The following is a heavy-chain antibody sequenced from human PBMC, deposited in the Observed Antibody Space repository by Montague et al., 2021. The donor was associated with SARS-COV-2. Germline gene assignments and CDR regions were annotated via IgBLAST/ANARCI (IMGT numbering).Heavy chain of an antibody. J-gene: IGHJ4*02. CDR1: GFTFSSYE. CDR3: ARDGALYSSGWWGGDFDY. D-gene: IGHD6-19*01. CDR2: ISSSGSTI. Sequence: SLSLSCAASGFTFSSYEMNWVRQAPGEGLEWVSYISSSGSTIYYADSVKGRFTISRDNAKNSLYLQMNSLRAEDTAVYYCARDGALYSSGWWGGDFDYWGQGALVTVSS. V-gene: IGHV3-48*03.